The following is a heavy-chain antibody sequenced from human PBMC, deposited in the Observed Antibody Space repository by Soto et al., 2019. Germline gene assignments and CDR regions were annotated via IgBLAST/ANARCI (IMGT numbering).Heavy chain of an antibody. Sequence: SGGALKRSCADSGGTFSSYSMNWVRQAPGKGLEWVSSISSSSSYIYYADSVKGRFTISRDNAKNSLYLQMNSLRAEDTVVYYCARDLGWLQPSHFDYWGQGTLVTVSS. D-gene: IGHD5-18*01. CDR2: ISSSSSYI. CDR1: GGTFSSYS. J-gene: IGHJ4*02. CDR3: ARDLGWLQPSHFDY. V-gene: IGHV3-21*01.